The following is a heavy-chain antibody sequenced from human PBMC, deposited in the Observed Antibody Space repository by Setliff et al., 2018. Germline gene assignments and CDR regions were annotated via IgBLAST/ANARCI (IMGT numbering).Heavy chain of an antibody. CDR3: VREGVDSRSSTDYRYYMDA. Sequence: SVKVSCKASGYTFTDYAMHWVRQAPGQRLEWMGGTIPMFGTTEYAQKFQGRLTIITDESTNTAFMQLSSLRSDDTAVYYCVREGVDSRSSTDYRYYMDAWGKGTTVTVSS. V-gene: IGHV1-69*05. J-gene: IGHJ6*03. CDR1: GYTFTDYA. D-gene: IGHD3-22*01. CDR2: TIPMFGTT.